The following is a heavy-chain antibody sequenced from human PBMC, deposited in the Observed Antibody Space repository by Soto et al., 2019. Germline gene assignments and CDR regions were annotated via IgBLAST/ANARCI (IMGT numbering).Heavy chain of an antibody. CDR1: GGSISSGGYS. J-gene: IGHJ4*02. Sequence: SETLSLTCAVSGGSISSGGYSWSWIRQPPGKGLEWIGYIYHSGSTYYNPSLKSRVTISVDRSKNQFSLKLSSVTAADTAVYYCERETRLYSFDYWGQGTLVTVS. V-gene: IGHV4-30-2*01. CDR2: IYHSGST. D-gene: IGHD3-10*01. CDR3: ERETRLYSFDY.